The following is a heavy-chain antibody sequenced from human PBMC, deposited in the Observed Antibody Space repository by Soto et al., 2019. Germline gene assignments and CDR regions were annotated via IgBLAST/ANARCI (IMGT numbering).Heavy chain of an antibody. Sequence: SVKVSCKASGCTFSSYAISWVRQAPGQGLEWMGGIIPIFGTANYAQKFQGRVTITADKSTSTAYMELSSLRSEDTAVYYCARGYYYDSSGISDYYGMDVWGQGTTVTVSS. CDR3: ARGYYYDSSGISDYYGMDV. D-gene: IGHD3-22*01. CDR2: IIPIFGTA. CDR1: GCTFSSYA. J-gene: IGHJ6*02. V-gene: IGHV1-69*06.